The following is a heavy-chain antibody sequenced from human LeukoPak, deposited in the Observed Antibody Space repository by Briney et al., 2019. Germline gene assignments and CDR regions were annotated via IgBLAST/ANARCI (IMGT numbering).Heavy chain of an antibody. Sequence: SETLSLTCSVSGGSINSYYWSWIRQPPGKGLEWIGHIYYSGSTNYNPSLKSRVTISVDTSKNQFSLKVSSVTAADTAVYYCARGLLDGYTHPAAFDFWGQGTMVTVSS. CDR2: IYYSGST. V-gene: IGHV4-59*01. D-gene: IGHD5-24*01. J-gene: IGHJ3*01. CDR1: GGSINSYY. CDR3: ARGLLDGYTHPAAFDF.